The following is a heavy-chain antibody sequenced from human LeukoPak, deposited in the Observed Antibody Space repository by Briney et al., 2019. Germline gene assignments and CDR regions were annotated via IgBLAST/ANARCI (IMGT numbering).Heavy chain of an antibody. CDR3: AKIAAAVPDY. Sequence: PGGSLRLSCAASGFTFTTYWMSWVRQAPGKGLEWVANIKQDGSAAYYVDSVKGRFTISRDNAKNSLYLQMNSLRAEGTAVYYCAKIAAAVPDYWGQGTLVTVSS. CDR2: IKQDGSAA. J-gene: IGHJ4*02. V-gene: IGHV3-7*01. CDR1: GFTFTTYW. D-gene: IGHD6-13*01.